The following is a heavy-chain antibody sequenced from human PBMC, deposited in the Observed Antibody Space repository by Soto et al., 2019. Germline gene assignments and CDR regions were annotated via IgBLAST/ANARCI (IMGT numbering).Heavy chain of an antibody. CDR1: GFTYNNNW. V-gene: IGHV3-74*01. J-gene: IGHJ3*02. CDR2: IDSDGSST. D-gene: IGHD1-1*01. CDR3: EGVGLTRVRNAIDI. Sequence: GGSLRLSCAASGFTYNNNWMHWVRQAPGKGLVWVSRIDSDGSSTSYADSVKGRFTISRDNAKNTLYLQMNSLRAEDTAVYYCEGVGLTRVRNAIDIWGQGTMVTVSS.